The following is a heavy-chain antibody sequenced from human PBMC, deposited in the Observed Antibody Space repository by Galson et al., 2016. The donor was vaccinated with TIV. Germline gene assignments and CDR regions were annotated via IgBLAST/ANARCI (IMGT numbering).Heavy chain of an antibody. V-gene: IGHV3-23*01. J-gene: IGHJ5*02. CDR2: ISGTGIST. D-gene: IGHD3-10*01. Sequence: SLRLSCAASGFAVSNFAMSWVRQAPGKGLEWVSTISGTGISTYYADSVKGRFTISRDNSKNKMLLQMNSLSAEDTAVYYCAREGVGDGSSNYFDPWGQGTLVTVSS. CDR3: AREGVGDGSSNYFDP. CDR1: GFAVSNFA.